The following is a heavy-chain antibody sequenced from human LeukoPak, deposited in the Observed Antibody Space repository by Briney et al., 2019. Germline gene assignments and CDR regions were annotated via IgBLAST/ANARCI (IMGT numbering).Heavy chain of an antibody. CDR3: ARELNKFRLEDYFDY. V-gene: IGHV3-30-3*01. J-gene: IGHJ4*02. D-gene: IGHD1/OR15-1a*01. Sequence: GGSLGLSCAASGFTFSSYAMHWVRQAPGKGLEWVAVISYDGSNKYYADSVKGRFTISRDNSKNTLYLRMNSLRAEDTAVYYCARELNKFRLEDYFDYWGQGTLVTVSS. CDR1: GFTFSSYA. CDR2: ISYDGSNK.